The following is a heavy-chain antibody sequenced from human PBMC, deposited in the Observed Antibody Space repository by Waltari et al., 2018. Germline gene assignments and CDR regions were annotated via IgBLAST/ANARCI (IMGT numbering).Heavy chain of an antibody. V-gene: IGHV4-39*07. Sequence: LQESGPRLVKPSETLSLTCTVSVGSISSSSYYWGWIRQPPGKGLEWIGSIYYSGSTYYNPSLKSRVTISVDTSKNQFSLKLSTVTAADTAVYYCARGEVVVVMGDPFDYWGQGTLVTVSS. J-gene: IGHJ4*02. D-gene: IGHD2-21*01. CDR1: VGSISSSSYY. CDR2: IYYSGST. CDR3: ARGEVVVVMGDPFDY.